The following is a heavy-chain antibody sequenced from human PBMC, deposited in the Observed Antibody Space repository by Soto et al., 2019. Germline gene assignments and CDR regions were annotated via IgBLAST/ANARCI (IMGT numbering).Heavy chain of an antibody. V-gene: IGHV3-33*01. Sequence: GGSLRLSCAASGFTFSSYGMHWVRQAPGKGLEWVAVIWYDGSNKYYADSVKGGFTISRDNYKNTLYLQMNSLRAEDKAVYYCARDFWDSSGYYQGYYFDYWGQGTLVTVSS. J-gene: IGHJ4*02. CDR1: GFTFSSYG. CDR3: ARDFWDSSGYYQGYYFDY. D-gene: IGHD3-22*01. CDR2: IWYDGSNK.